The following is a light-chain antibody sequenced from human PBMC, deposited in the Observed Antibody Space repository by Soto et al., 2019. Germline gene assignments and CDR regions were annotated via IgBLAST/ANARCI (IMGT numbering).Light chain of an antibody. Sequence: EIVMTQPPATLTLSPGERATLSCRASQSVSSYLAWYQQKPGQAPRLLIYGASNRATGIPARFSGSGSGTDFTLTISSLEPEDFAVYYCQQRSSWPRITFGQGTRLAIK. CDR3: QQRSSWPRIT. CDR2: GAS. J-gene: IGKJ5*01. V-gene: IGKV3-11*01. CDR1: QSVSSY.